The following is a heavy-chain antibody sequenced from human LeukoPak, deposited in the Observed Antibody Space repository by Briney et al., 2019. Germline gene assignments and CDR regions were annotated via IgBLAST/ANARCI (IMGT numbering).Heavy chain of an antibody. CDR2: IIPIFGTA. J-gene: IGHJ4*02. D-gene: IGHD5-24*01. V-gene: IGHV1-69*06. CDR3: ARAGVGRLQSSIDY. CDR1: GGTFSSYA. Sequence: SVKVSCKASGGTFSSYAISWVRQAPGQGLEWMGGIIPIFGTANYAQKFQGRVTITADKSTSTAYMELSSLRSEDTAVYYCARAGVGRLQSSIDYWGQGTLVTVSS.